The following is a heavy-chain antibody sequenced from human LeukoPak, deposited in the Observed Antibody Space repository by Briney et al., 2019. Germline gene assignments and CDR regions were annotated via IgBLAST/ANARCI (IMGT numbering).Heavy chain of an antibody. J-gene: IGHJ4*02. CDR3: ARGDKSSGWYFFDS. D-gene: IGHD6-19*01. V-gene: IGHV3-9*01. Sequence: GRSLRLSCAASGFTFDDHGMFWVRQAPGMGLEWVSSINWNGGVIAYADSVRGRFTISRDNAKSSLYLQMNNLRAEDTAVYYCARGDKSSGWYFFDSWGQGTLVTVSS. CDR1: GFTFDDHG. CDR2: INWNGGVI.